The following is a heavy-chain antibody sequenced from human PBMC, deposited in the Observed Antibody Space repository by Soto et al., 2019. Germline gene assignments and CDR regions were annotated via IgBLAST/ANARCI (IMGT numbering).Heavy chain of an antibody. CDR2: ISGSGGST. J-gene: IGHJ6*02. CDR1: GFTFSSYA. D-gene: IGHD6-6*01. CDR3: ASSLAGGGNRVADSPYYYYGIDV. Sequence: GGSLRLSCAASGFTFSSYAMSWVRQAPGKGLEWVSAISGSGGSTYYADSVKGRFTISRDNSKNTLYLQMNSLRAEDTAVYYCASSLAGGGNRVADSPYYYYGIDVWGQGTTVTVYS. V-gene: IGHV3-23*01.